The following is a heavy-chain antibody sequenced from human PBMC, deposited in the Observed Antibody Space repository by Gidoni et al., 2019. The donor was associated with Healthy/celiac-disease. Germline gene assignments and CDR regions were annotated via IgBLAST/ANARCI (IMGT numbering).Heavy chain of an antibody. V-gene: IGHV4-34*01. D-gene: IGHD3-3*01. CDR2: INHSGST. CDR1: GGSFSGYY. J-gene: IGHJ5*02. CDR3: ARGPKVFKAGAFDP. Sequence: QVQLQQWGAGLLKPSETLSLTCAVYGGSFSGYYWSWIRQPPGKGLEWIGEINHSGSTNYNPSLKSRVTISVDTSKNQFSLKLSSVTAADTAVYYCARGPKVFKAGAFDPWGQGTLVTVSS.